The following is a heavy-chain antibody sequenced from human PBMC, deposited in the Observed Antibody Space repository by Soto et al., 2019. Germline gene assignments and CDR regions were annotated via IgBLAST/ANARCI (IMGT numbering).Heavy chain of an antibody. CDR1: GDSISANPNY. J-gene: IGHJ6*03. CDR3: ARALRYFDPFPYYYYYMDV. Sequence: SETLSLTCTVSGDSISANPNYWGWIRQPPGKGLEWIGNTHYSGSTNYNPSLKSRVTISVDTSKNQFSLKLSSVTAADTAVYYCARALRYFDPFPYYYYYMDVWGKGTTVTVSS. V-gene: IGHV4-39*07. CDR2: THYSGST. D-gene: IGHD3-9*01.